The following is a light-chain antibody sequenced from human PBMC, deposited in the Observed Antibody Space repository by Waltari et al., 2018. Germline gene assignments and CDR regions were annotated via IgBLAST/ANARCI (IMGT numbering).Light chain of an antibody. J-gene: IGLJ1*01. CDR2: RSD. V-gene: IGLV1-47*01. Sequence: QSVLTQPPSASGTSGQRVTISCSGSRPNIGSNHVYWYQQLPGAAPKVLIYRSDQRPPGGPDRFSGSKFASSASLTISGLRSDDEADYYCAAWDDSLSGGVFGTGTRVTVL. CDR3: AAWDDSLSGGV. CDR1: RPNIGSNH.